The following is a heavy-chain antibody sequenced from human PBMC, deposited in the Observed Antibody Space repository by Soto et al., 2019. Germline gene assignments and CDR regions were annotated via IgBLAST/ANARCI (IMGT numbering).Heavy chain of an antibody. V-gene: IGHV3-15*01. CDR3: TTDDPINSY. Sequence: GGSLRLSCAASGFTFSNAWMSWVRQAPGKGLEWVGRIKSKSDGGTRDYAAPVKGRFTISRDDSRNTLSLQMNSLKTEDTAVYYCTTDDPINSYWGQGTLVTVSS. CDR2: IKSKSDGGTR. CDR1: GFTFSNAW. J-gene: IGHJ4*02.